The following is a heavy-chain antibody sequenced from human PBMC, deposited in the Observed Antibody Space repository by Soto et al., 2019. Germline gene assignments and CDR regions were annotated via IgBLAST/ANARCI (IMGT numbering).Heavy chain of an antibody. CDR1: GFTFGSYA. J-gene: IGHJ6*01. D-gene: IGHD1-1*01. Sequence: QVQLVESGGGVVQPGRSLRLSCAASGFTFGSYAMHWVRQAPGKGLEWVAVISYDGSNKYYADSVKGRFTISRDNSKNTLYLQMNSLRTEDTAVYYCARDRLRYNWNDFPYYYYGMDVW. CDR2: ISYDGSNK. V-gene: IGHV3-30-3*01. CDR3: ARDRLRYNWNDFPYYYYGMDV.